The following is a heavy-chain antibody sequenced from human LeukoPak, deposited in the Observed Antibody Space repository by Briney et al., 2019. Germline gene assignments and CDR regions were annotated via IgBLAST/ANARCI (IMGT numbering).Heavy chain of an antibody. D-gene: IGHD6-19*01. V-gene: IGHV3-15*01. CDR3: TTGIEWLVAPSIDY. CDR1: GFTFSNAW. J-gene: IGHJ4*02. CDR2: IKSKTDGGTT. Sequence: PGGSLRLSCAASGFTFSNAWMSWVRQAPGKGLEWVGRIKSKTDGGTTDYAAPVKGRFTISRDDSKNTLYLQMNSLKTEDTAVYYCTTGIEWLVAPSIDYRGQGTLVTVSS.